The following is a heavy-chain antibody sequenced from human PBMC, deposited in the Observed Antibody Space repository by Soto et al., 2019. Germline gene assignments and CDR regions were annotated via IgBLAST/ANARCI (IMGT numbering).Heavy chain of an antibody. D-gene: IGHD1-7*01. Sequence: QVQLQESGPGLVKPSGTLSLTCAVSGGSFTSNNWWTWVRQPPGQRLEWIGEIYRTGSTNNNPSLTSRVTISLDKAEKQISLKVTSLTAADTAVYYCASRDPGTSVDYWGQGTLVTVSS. CDR2: IYRTGST. CDR1: GGSFTSNNW. V-gene: IGHV4-4*02. J-gene: IGHJ4*02. CDR3: ASRDPGTSVDY.